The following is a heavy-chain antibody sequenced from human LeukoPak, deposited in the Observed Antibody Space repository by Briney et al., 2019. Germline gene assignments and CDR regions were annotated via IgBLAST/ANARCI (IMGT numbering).Heavy chain of an antibody. CDR1: GFIFSSYA. J-gene: IGHJ4*02. CDR2: VSGGGGST. Sequence: GGSLRLSCAASGFIFSSYAMSWVRQGPGKGLEWISVVSGGGGSTNYADSVKGRFTTSRGNSKNTLYLHMNSVRVEDTAVYYCAKAERFSGTRTPDYWGQGVLVTVSS. V-gene: IGHV3-23*01. D-gene: IGHD1-26*01. CDR3: AKAERFSGTRTPDY.